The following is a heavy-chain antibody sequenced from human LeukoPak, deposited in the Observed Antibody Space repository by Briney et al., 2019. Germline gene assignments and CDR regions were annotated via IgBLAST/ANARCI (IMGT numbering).Heavy chain of an antibody. CDR1: GGSISSGGYS. CDR3: ARSLAHYYDSSGYFDP. D-gene: IGHD3-22*01. CDR2: IYHSGST. Sequence: SETLSLTCAVSGGSISSGGYSWSWIQQPPGKGLEWIGYIYHSGSTYYNPSLKSRVTISVDRSKNQFSLKLSSVTAADTAVYYCARSLAHYYDSSGYFDPWGQGTLVTVSS. V-gene: IGHV4-30-2*01. J-gene: IGHJ5*02.